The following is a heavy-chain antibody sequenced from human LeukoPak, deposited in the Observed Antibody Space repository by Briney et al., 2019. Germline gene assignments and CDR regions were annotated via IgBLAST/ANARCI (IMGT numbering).Heavy chain of an antibody. CDR2: ISSSSSYI. D-gene: IGHD4-17*01. J-gene: IGHJ6*03. V-gene: IGHV3-21*01. CDR3: ARVYGDYYYYYMDV. CDR1: GFTFSSYS. Sequence: GGSLRLSCAASGFTFSSYSMNWVRQAPGKGLEWVSSISSSSSYIYYADSVKGRFTISRDNAKNSLYLQMNSLRAEDTAVYYCARVYGDYYYYYMDVWGKGTTVTVSS.